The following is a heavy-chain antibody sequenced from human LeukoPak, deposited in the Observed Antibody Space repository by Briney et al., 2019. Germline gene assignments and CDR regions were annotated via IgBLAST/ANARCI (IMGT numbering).Heavy chain of an antibody. CDR2: IYYSGST. CDR1: GGSISSSSYY. CDR3: ARLSWFGELLSFYFDY. Sequence: SETLSLTCTVSGGSISSSSYYWGWIRQPPWKGLEWIGSIYYSGSTYYNPSLKSRVTISVDTSKNQFSLKLSSVTAADTAVYYCARLSWFGELLSFYFDYWGQGTLVTVSS. V-gene: IGHV4-39*01. J-gene: IGHJ4*02. D-gene: IGHD3-10*01.